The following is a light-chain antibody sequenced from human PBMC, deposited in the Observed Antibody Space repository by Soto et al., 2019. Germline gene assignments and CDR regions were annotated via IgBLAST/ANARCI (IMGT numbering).Light chain of an antibody. J-gene: IGKJ3*01. Sequence: DIVMTQSPLSLPVTPGEPASISCRSSQSLLHGNGHNYLDWYLQKPGQPPQLLLFLGSNRASGVPDRFTGSGSGTDFTLTISRIDAEDVGVYYCMQALQTPRTFGPGTKVDIK. CDR3: MQALQTPRT. CDR2: LGS. V-gene: IGKV2-28*01. CDR1: QSLLHGNGHNY.